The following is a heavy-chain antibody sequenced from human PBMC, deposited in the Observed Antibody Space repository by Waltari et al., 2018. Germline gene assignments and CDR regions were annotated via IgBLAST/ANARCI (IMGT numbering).Heavy chain of an antibody. J-gene: IGHJ5*02. Sequence: EVQLLESGGGLLKPGGTLRLSCAAAGVTFSGYAMTWVRQAPGKAMEWVASNSGSSGTTYYAASVKGRLTIPSEDSKNTLYLQMNSLRAEDTAVYYGAKWGGSYWLSPPLSQSWGQGTLVTVSS. D-gene: IGHD1-26*01. V-gene: IGHV3-23*01. CDR3: AKWGGSYWLSPPLSQS. CDR2: NSGSSGTT. CDR1: GVTFSGYA.